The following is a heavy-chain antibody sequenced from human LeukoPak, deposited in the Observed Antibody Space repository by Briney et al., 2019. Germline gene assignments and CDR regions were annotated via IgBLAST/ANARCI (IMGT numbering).Heavy chain of an antibody. CDR1: GGSFSGYY. CDR3: ASRPPRYSLNRGVDV. J-gene: IGHJ6*02. V-gene: IGHV4-34*01. Sequence: KPSETLSLTCAVYGGSFSGYYWSWIRQPPGKGLEWIGEINHSGSTNYNPSLKSRVTISVDTSKNQFSLKLSSVTAVDTAVYYCASRPPRYSLNRGVDVWGQGTTVTVSS. D-gene: IGHD5-18*01. CDR2: INHSGST.